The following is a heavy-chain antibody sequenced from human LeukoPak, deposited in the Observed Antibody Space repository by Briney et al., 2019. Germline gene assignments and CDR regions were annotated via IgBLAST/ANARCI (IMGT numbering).Heavy chain of an antibody. CDR3: ARVPDYSNKNWFDP. D-gene: IGHD4-11*01. CDR1: GGSISSGGYY. Sequence: SQTLSLTCTVSGGSISSGGYYWSWIRQHPGKGLEWIGYIYYSGSTYYNPSLKCRVTISVDTSKNQFSLKLSSVTAADTAVYYCARVPDYSNKNWFDPWGQGTLVTVSS. J-gene: IGHJ5*02. CDR2: IYYSGST. V-gene: IGHV4-31*03.